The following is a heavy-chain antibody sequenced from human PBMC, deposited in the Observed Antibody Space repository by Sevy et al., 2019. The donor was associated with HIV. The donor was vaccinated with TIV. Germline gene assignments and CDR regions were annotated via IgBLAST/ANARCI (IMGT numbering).Heavy chain of an antibody. CDR2: ISESGGGT. V-gene: IGHV3-23*01. Sequence: GGSLRLSCAASGFTFSNYAMSWVRQAPGKGLERVSGISESGGGTYYADSVKGRFTISRDNSKNTLFLQMNSLRAGDTALYYCARGMSLTMVRGALDHWGQGSLVTVSS. CDR1: GFTFSNYA. D-gene: IGHD3-10*01. CDR3: ARGMSLTMVRGALDH. J-gene: IGHJ4*02.